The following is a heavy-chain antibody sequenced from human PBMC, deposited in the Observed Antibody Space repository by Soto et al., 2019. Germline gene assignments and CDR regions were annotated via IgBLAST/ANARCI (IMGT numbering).Heavy chain of an antibody. Sequence: QVQLQESGPGLVKPSQTLSLTCTVSGDSMTTVGYYWTWIRQHPGQGLEWIGFISYSGSTSYSSSLKGRVAIPADTSKNQFSLKLNSVTAADTAVYYCTRGDYWGQGTLVTVSS. CDR3: TRGDY. CDR2: ISYSGST. V-gene: IGHV4-31*03. J-gene: IGHJ4*02. CDR1: GDSMTTVGYY.